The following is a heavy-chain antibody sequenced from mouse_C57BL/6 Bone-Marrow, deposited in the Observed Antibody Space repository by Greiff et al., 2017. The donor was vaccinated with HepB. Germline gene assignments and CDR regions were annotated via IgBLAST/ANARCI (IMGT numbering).Heavy chain of an antibody. CDR1: GYTFTSYW. V-gene: IGHV1-53*01. J-gene: IGHJ1*03. CDR3: SRPSSITSAFDG. CDR2: INPSNGGT. D-gene: IGHD6-1*01. Sequence: QVHVKQPGTELVKPGASVKLSCKASGYTFTSYWMHWVKQRPGQGLEWIGNINPSNGGTNYNEKFKSKATLTVDKSSSTAYMQLSSLTSEDSAVYYCSRPSSITSAFDGWGTGTTVTVSS.